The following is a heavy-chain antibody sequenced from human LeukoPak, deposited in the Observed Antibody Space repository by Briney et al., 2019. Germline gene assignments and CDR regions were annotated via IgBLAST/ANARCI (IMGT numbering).Heavy chain of an antibody. V-gene: IGHV3-9*01. D-gene: IGHD3-22*01. J-gene: IGHJ3*02. CDR1: GFTFDDYA. CDR2: ISWDSGSI. CDR3: AKDIGHISFDSSGYPDAFDI. Sequence: GRSLRLSCAASGFTFDDYAMHWVRQAPGKGLEWVSGISWDSGSIGYADSVKGRFTISRDNAKNSLYLQMNSLRAEDTALYYCAKDIGHISFDSSGYPDAFDIWGQGTMVTVSS.